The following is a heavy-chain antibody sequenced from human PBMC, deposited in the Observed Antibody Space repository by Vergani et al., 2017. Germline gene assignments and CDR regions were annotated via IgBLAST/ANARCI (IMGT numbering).Heavy chain of an antibody. D-gene: IGHD3-16*01. J-gene: IGHJ6*03. CDR3: ARDKSKRAPAVMGTYYYYMDV. Sequence: QVQLVESGGGVVQPGGSLRLSCVASGFSVSNSGMHWVRQTPGKGLEWVAGIWHDGSNEKYVDSVQGRFTISRDNSKNTLYLEMESLRVEDTAVYFCARDKSKRAPAVMGTYYYYMDVWGKGTKVTVSS. CDR1: GFSVSNSG. CDR2: IWHDGSNE. V-gene: IGHV3-33*01.